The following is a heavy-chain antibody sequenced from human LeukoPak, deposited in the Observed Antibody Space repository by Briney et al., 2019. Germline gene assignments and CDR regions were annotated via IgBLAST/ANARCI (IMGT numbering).Heavy chain of an antibody. CDR1: GGSISSYY. V-gene: IGHV4-59*01. CDR3: AMSGVVIWGAVDY. J-gene: IGHJ4*02. D-gene: IGHD3-10*01. Sequence: SETLSLTCTVSGGSISSYYWSWIRQPPGKGLEWIGYIYYSGSINYNPSLESRVTISVDTSKNQFSLKLSSVTAADTAVYYCAMSGVVIWGAVDYWGQGTLVTVSS. CDR2: IYYSGSI.